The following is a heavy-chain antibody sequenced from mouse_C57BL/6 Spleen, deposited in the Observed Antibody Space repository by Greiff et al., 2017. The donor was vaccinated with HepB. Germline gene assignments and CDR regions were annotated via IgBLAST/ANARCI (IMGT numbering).Heavy chain of an antibody. CDR3: AREGVRLGPFDY. Sequence: EVQLQQSGPELVKPGASVKMSCKASGYTFTDYNMHWVKQSHGKSLEWIGYINPNNGGTSYNQKFKGKATLTVNKSSSTAYMELRSLTSEDSAVYYCAREGVRLGPFDYWGQGTTLTVSS. CDR2: INPNNGGT. D-gene: IGHD2-14*01. V-gene: IGHV1-22*01. CDR1: GYTFTDYN. J-gene: IGHJ2*01.